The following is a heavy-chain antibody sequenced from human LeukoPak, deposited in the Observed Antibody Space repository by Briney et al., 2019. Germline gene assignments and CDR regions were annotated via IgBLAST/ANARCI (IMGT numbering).Heavy chain of an antibody. V-gene: IGHV1-2*02. J-gene: IGHJ4*02. Sequence: ASVKVSCKASGYTFTGYYIHWVRQAPGQGLEWMGWINPDSGGTNYAQKFQGRVTMTRDTSIRTAYMELSRLRSDDTAVYYCARVLFYSSGNKSNRVDYWGQGTPVTVSS. CDR3: ARVLFYSSGNKSNRVDY. CDR1: GYTFTGYY. D-gene: IGHD6-19*01. CDR2: INPDSGGT.